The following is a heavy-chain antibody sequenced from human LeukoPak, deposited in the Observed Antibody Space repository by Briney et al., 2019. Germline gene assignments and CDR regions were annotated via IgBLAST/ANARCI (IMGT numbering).Heavy chain of an antibody. J-gene: IGHJ3*02. D-gene: IGHD3-10*01. CDR3: ARGGSSGIGAFDI. Sequence: ASVKVSCKASGDTFTSYDINWVRQATGQGLEWIGWMKPNSGNTGYAQKFQGRVNIPRNTSISTAYMELSSLRSEDTPVYHRARGGSSGIGAFDIWGQGTMVTVSS. V-gene: IGHV1-8*03. CDR1: GDTFTSYD. CDR2: MKPNSGNT.